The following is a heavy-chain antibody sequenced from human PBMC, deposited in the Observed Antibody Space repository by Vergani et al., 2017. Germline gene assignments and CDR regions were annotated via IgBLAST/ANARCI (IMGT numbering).Heavy chain of an antibody. CDR2: MNPNSGKT. J-gene: IGHJ6*03. V-gene: IGHV1-8*02. CDR1: GGTFSSYA. D-gene: IGHD6-6*01. CDR3: ARGLRRAARFQYYYYMDV. Sequence: QVQLVQSGAEVKKPGSSVKVSCKASGGTFSSYALNWVRQAPGQGLEWMGWMNPNSGKTGYAQKFQGRVTMTRNTSISTAYMELSSLRSEDTAVYYCARGLRRAARFQYYYYMDVWGKGTTVTVSS.